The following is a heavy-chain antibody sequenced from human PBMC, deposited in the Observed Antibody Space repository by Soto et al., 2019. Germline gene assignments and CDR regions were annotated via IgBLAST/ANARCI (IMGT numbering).Heavy chain of an antibody. J-gene: IGHJ4*02. CDR1: GYTFTGYY. Sequence: GASVKVSCKASGYTFTGYYMHWVRQAPGQGLEWMGWINPNNGGTNYALKFQGRVTMTRDTSISTAYMDLSRLRSDDTAVYYCARDLQSMATTPIDIVWGQGTLVTVSS. CDR2: INPNNGGT. D-gene: IGHD5-12*01. V-gene: IGHV1-2*02. CDR3: ARDLQSMATTPIDIV.